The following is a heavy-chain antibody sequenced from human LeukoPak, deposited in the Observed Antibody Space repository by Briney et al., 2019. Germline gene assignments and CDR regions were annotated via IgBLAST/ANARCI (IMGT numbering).Heavy chain of an antibody. Sequence: GGSLRLSCAASGFTFSNFGMHWVRQTPGKGLEWVAFIRYDGTNKYSTDSVKGRFTISRENSKNTLYLQMNSLRAEDMALYYCIKDMSPNWNSPRAFDIWGQGTRVTVSS. CDR1: GFTFSNFG. J-gene: IGHJ3*02. V-gene: IGHV3-30*02. CDR2: IRYDGTNK. D-gene: IGHD1-7*01. CDR3: IKDMSPNWNSPRAFDI.